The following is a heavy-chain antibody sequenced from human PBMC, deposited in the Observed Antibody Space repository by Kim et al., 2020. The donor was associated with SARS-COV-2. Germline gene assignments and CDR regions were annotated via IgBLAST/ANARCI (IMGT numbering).Heavy chain of an antibody. V-gene: IGHV3-23*01. CDR2: GAT. J-gene: IGHJ4*02. Sequence: GATYYADSVKGRFTISRDNTLYLQMNSLRAEDTALYYCAKARWELPYFDYWGQGTLVTVSS. D-gene: IGHD1-26*01. CDR3: AKARWELPYFDY.